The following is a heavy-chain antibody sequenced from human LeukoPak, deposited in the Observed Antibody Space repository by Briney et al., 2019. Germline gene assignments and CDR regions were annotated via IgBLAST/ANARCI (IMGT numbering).Heavy chain of an antibody. V-gene: IGHV3-23*01. CDR1: GFSFSSYA. CDR2: ISGSGGGT. CDR3: AKETQKAPHYYMDV. Sequence: GGSLRLSCAASGFSFSSYAMSWVRQAPGKGLEWVSAISGSGGGTYYADSVKGRFTISRDNSKNTLYLQMNSLRAEDTAVYYCAKETQKAPHYYMDVWGKGTTVTVSS. J-gene: IGHJ6*03.